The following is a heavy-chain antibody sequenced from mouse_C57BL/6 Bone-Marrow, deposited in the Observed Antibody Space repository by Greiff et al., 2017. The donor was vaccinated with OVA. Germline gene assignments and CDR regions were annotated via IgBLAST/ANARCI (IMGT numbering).Heavy chain of an antibody. CDR3: AILPLYDGNYRYAMEY. D-gene: IGHD2-1*01. CDR1: GYTFTSYW. V-gene: IGHV1-74*01. CDR2: IHPSDSDT. Sequence: VQLQQPGAELVKPGASVKVSCKASGYTFTSYWMHWVKQRPGQGLEWIGRIHPSDSDTNYNQKFKGKATLTVDKSSSTAYMQLSSLTSEDSAVYYCAILPLYDGNYRYAMEYWGQGTSVTVSS. J-gene: IGHJ4*01.